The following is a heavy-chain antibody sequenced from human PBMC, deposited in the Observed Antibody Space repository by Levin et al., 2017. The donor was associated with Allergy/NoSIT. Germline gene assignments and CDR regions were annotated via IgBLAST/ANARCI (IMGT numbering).Heavy chain of an antibody. CDR2: IGTAGDT. CDR3: ARSYGAGEVDY. D-gene: IGHD1-26*01. CDR1: GFTFSSYD. J-gene: IGHJ4*02. V-gene: IGHV3-13*01. Sequence: LSLTCAASGFTFSSYDMHWVRQATGKGLEWVSAIGTAGDTYYPGSVKGRFTISRENAKNSLYLQMNSLRAGDTAVYYCARSYGAGEVDYWGQGTLVTVSS.